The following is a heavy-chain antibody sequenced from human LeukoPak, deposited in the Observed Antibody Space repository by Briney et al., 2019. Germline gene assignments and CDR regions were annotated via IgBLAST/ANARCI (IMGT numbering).Heavy chain of an antibody. Sequence: ASVKVSCKASGYTFTGYYMHWVRQAPGQGLEWMGWINPNSGGTNYAQKFQGRVTMTRDTSISTAYMELSRLRSDDTAVYYCARVESGAGTTIDYWGQGTLVTVSS. CDR2: INPNSGGT. J-gene: IGHJ4*02. D-gene: IGHD6-19*01. CDR3: ARVESGAGTTIDY. CDR1: GYTFTGYY. V-gene: IGHV1-2*02.